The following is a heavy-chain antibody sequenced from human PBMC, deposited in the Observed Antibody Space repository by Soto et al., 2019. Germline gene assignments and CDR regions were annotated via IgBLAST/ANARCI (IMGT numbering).Heavy chain of an antibody. CDR2: INAGNGNT. Sequence: ASVKISCKASGYTFTSYAMHWVRQAPGQRLEWMGWINAGNGNTKYSQKFQGRVTITRDTSASTAYMELSSLRSEDTAVYYCARGDRCSSTSCYEIYYYYGMDVWGQGTTVTVSS. CDR1: GYTFTSYA. V-gene: IGHV1-3*01. CDR3: ARGDRCSSTSCYEIYYYYGMDV. J-gene: IGHJ6*02. D-gene: IGHD2-2*01.